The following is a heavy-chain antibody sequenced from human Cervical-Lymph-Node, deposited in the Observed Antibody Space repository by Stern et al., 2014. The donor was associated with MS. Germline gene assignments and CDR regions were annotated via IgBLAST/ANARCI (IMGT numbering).Heavy chain of an antibody. J-gene: IGHJ6*02. CDR3: ARRGYSYGFYGMDV. D-gene: IGHD5-18*01. CDR2: ISSSGSTI. CDR1: GVNFSDYY. Sequence: QVQLVESGGGLVKPGGSLRLSCAASGVNFSDYYLSWSRQAPGKGRERGSYISSSGSTIYSADSVKGRFTISRDNAKNSLYLQMNSLRAEDTAVYYCARRGYSYGFYGMDVWGQGTTVTVSS. V-gene: IGHV3-11*01.